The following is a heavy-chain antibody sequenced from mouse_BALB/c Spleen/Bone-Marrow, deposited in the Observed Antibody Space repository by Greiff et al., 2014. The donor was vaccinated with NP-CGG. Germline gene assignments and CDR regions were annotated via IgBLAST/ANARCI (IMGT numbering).Heavy chain of an antibody. Sequence: EVQRVESGAELVRPGALVKLSCKASGFNIKDYYLHWVKQGPEQGLEWIGWIDPEKGNTKYDPKFQGKASIIADTSSNTAYLRLSSLTSEDTAVYYCARGAWARGYFDYWGQGTTLTVSS. J-gene: IGHJ2*01. CDR1: GFNIKDYY. CDR2: IDPEKGNT. V-gene: IGHV14-1*02. D-gene: IGHD4-1*01. CDR3: ARGAWARGYFDY.